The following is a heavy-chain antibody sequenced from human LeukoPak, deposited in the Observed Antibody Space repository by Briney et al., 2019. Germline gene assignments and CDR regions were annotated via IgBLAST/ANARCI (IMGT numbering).Heavy chain of an antibody. CDR1: GFTFSSHG. D-gene: IGHD6-13*01. Sequence: GGSLRLSCAASGFTFSSHGMHWVRQAPGKGLEWVTFLRYDGSNQYYADSVKGRFTISRDNSKNTLYLQMNSLRAEDTAVYCCAKDAYTSSWPYYFDYWGQGTLVTVSS. CDR3: AKDAYTSSWPYYFDY. CDR2: LRYDGSNQ. J-gene: IGHJ4*02. V-gene: IGHV3-30*02.